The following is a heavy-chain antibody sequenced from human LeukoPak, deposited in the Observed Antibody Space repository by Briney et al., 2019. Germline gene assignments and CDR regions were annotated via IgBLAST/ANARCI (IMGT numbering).Heavy chain of an antibody. CDR2: ISSGSTYK. Sequence: GGSLRLSCAASGFSFSSNSMHWVRQAPGKGLEWVSSISSGSTYKYYADSVKGRFTISRDNAKNSLYLQMDSLRAEDTAVYFCARARIAAPLLDYWGQGTLVTVSS. V-gene: IGHV3-21*01. D-gene: IGHD6-13*01. J-gene: IGHJ4*02. CDR1: GFSFSSNS. CDR3: ARARIAAPLLDY.